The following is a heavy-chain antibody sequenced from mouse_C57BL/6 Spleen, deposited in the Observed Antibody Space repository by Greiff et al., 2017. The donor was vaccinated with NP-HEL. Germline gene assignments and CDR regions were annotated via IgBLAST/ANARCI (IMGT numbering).Heavy chain of an antibody. D-gene: IGHD2-4*01. CDR1: GYTFTDYE. CDR2: IDPETGGT. CDR3: TRRELGYDYDWFAY. V-gene: IGHV1-15*01. J-gene: IGHJ3*01. Sequence: VQLQESGAELVRPGASVTLSCKASGYTFTDYEMHWVKQTPVHGLEWIGAIDPETGGTAYNQKFKGKAILTADKSSSTAYMELRSLTSEDSAVYYCTRRELGYDYDWFAYWGQGTLVTVSA.